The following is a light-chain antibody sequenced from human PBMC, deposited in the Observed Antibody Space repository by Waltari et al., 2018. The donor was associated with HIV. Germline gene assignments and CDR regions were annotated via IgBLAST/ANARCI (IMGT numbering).Light chain of an antibody. CDR2: DDS. Sequence: SYVLTQPPSVSVAPGQTARITCWGNKIGSKSVLWKQQKPGQAPVLVVYDDSDRPSGIPERFAGSNSGNTATLTISRVEAGDEADYYCQVWDSSSDHFWVFGGGTKLTVL. V-gene: IGLV3-21*02. CDR3: QVWDSSSDHFWV. CDR1: KIGSKS. J-gene: IGLJ3*02.